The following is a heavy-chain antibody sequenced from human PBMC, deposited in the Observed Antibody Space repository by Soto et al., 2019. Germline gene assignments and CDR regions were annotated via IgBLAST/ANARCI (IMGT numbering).Heavy chain of an antibody. CDR2: ISGSGGST. J-gene: IGHJ3*02. CDR3: AKVVIYFPGAFDI. CDR1: GFTFSSYA. V-gene: IGHV3-23*01. D-gene: IGHD3-22*01. Sequence: EVQLLESGGGLVQPGGSLRLSCAGSGFTFSSYAMSWVRQAPGKGLEWVSAISGSGGSTYYADSVKGRFTISRDNSKNTLYLQMNSLRAEDTAVYYCAKVVIYFPGAFDIWGQGTMVTVSS.